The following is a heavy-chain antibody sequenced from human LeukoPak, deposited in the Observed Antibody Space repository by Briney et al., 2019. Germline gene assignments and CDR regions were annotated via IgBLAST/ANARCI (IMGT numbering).Heavy chain of an antibody. Sequence: ASVKVSCKASGYTFTGYYMHWVRQAPGQGLEWMGWINPNSGGTNYAQKFQGRVTMTRDTSISTGYMELSWLRSDDTAVYYCARKYDILTGNDNWFDPWGQGTLVTVSS. CDR3: ARKYDILTGNDNWFDP. CDR2: INPNSGGT. CDR1: GYTFTGYY. V-gene: IGHV1-2*02. J-gene: IGHJ5*02. D-gene: IGHD3-9*01.